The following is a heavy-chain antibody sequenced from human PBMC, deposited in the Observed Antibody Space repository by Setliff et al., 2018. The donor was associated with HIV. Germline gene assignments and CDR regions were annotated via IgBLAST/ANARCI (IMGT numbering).Heavy chain of an antibody. Sequence: SVKVSCKTSGDSFRRHAISWVRQAPGQGLEWMGGIIPIFPSPKYAEKSQGRVTITADESTSTAYMELSSLRFEDTAVYYCARSRGTWGTSFGYWGLGTLVTVSS. D-gene: IGHD3-16*01. CDR1: GDSFRRHA. CDR3: ARSRGTWGTSFGY. J-gene: IGHJ4*02. CDR2: IIPIFPSP. V-gene: IGHV1-69*13.